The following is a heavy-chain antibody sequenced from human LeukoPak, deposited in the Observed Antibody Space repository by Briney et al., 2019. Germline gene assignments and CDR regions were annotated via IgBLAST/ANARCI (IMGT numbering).Heavy chain of an antibody. V-gene: IGHV3-20*04. Sequence: PGGSLRLSCAASGFTFDDYGMSWVRQAPGKGLEWVSGINWNGGSTGYADSVKGRFTISRDSAKNSLYLQMNSLRAEDTAVYYCARGSLRLRAYYFDYWGQGTLVTVSS. CDR2: INWNGGST. D-gene: IGHD3-10*01. CDR3: ARGSLRLRAYYFDY. J-gene: IGHJ4*02. CDR1: GFTFDDYG.